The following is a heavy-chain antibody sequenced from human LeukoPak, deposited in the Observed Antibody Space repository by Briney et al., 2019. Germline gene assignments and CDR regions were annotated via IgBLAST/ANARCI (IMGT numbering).Heavy chain of an antibody. Sequence: SETLSLTCAVYGGSFSGYYWSWIRQPPGKGLEWIGEINHSGSTNYNPSLKSRVTISVDTSKNQFSLKLSSVTAADTAVYYCVADILTGDWRDYWGQGTLVTVSS. D-gene: IGHD3-9*01. CDR1: GGSFSGYY. V-gene: IGHV4-34*01. CDR2: INHSGST. CDR3: VADILTGDWRDY. J-gene: IGHJ4*02.